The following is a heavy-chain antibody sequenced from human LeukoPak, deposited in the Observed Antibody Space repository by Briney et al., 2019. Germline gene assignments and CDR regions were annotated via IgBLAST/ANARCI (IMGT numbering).Heavy chain of an antibody. D-gene: IGHD3-3*01. Sequence: ASVKVSCKASGYTFTSYGISWVRQAPGQGLEWMGWISAYNGNTNYAQKLQGRATMTTDTSTSTAYMELRSLRSDDTAVYYCARDASIFGVAYFDYWGQGTLVTVSS. CDR1: GYTFTSYG. CDR2: ISAYNGNT. V-gene: IGHV1-18*01. CDR3: ARDASIFGVAYFDY. J-gene: IGHJ4*02.